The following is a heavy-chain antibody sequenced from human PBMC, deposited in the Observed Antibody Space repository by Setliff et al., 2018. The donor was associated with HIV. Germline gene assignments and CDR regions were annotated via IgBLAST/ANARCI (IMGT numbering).Heavy chain of an antibody. Sequence: ASVKVSCKASGYTFTDYYIHWVRQAPGQGLEWMGRINPNSGGTNYAQKFQGRVTMTRDTSISTAYMELSSLRSDNTVMYYCARQTRTYYYDSSGYSTAFDIWGQGTMVTVSS. CDR2: INPNSGGT. V-gene: IGHV1-2*05. D-gene: IGHD3-22*01. J-gene: IGHJ3*02. CDR3: ARQTRTYYYDSSGYSTAFDI. CDR1: GYTFTDYY.